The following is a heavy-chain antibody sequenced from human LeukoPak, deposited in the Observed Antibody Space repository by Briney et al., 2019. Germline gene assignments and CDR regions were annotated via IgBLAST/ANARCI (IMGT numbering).Heavy chain of an antibody. CDR1: SYTFTSYG. D-gene: IGHD3-22*01. J-gene: IGHJ4*02. CDR3: ARDRYYDSSGYVPLGY. V-gene: IGHV1-18*01. CDR2: ISAYNGNT. Sequence: ASVKVSCKASSYTFTSYGISWVRQAPGQGLEWMGWISAYNGNTNYAQKLQGRVTMTTDTSTSTAYMELRSLRSDDTAVYYCARDRYYDSSGYVPLGYWGQGTLVTVSS.